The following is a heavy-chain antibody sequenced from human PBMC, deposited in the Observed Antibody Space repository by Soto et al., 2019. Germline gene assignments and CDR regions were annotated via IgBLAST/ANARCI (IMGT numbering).Heavy chain of an antibody. D-gene: IGHD2-21*02. CDR2: IYPGDSDT. CDR1: GYSFTSYW. V-gene: IGHV5-51*01. Sequence: PGESLKVSWKGSGYSFTSYWIGWVRQMPGKGLEWMGIIYPGDSDTRYSPSFQGQVTISADKSISTAYLQWSSLKASDTAMYYCARSDIVVVTAAFDIYGQGTRVTVSS. CDR3: ARSDIVVVTAAFDI. J-gene: IGHJ3*02.